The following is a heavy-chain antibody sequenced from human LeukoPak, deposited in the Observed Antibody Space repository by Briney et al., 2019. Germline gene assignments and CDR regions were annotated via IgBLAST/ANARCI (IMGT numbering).Heavy chain of an antibody. V-gene: IGHV1-24*01. Sequence: ASVKVSCKVSGNTLTELSMHWVRQAPGKGLEWMGGFDPEDGETIYAQKFQGRVTMTEDTSTDTAYMELSSLRSEDTAVYYCEGFGDYYDSSGYRDYWGQGTLVTVSS. J-gene: IGHJ4*02. CDR1: GNTLTELS. CDR3: EGFGDYYDSSGYRDY. CDR2: FDPEDGET. D-gene: IGHD3-22*01.